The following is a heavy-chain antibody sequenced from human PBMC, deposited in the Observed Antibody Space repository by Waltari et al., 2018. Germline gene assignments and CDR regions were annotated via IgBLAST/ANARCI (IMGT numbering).Heavy chain of an antibody. CDR1: GFTFSSYA. Sequence: EVQLVESGGGLVQPGGSLRLSCAASGFTFSSYAMHWVRQAPGKGLEYVSAISSNGGSTYYANSVKGRFTISRDNSENTLYLQMGSLRAEDMAVYYCARGYGSGSYNRYYYMDVWGKGTTVTVSS. J-gene: IGHJ6*03. CDR2: ISSNGGST. V-gene: IGHV3-64*01. D-gene: IGHD3-10*01. CDR3: ARGYGSGSYNRYYYMDV.